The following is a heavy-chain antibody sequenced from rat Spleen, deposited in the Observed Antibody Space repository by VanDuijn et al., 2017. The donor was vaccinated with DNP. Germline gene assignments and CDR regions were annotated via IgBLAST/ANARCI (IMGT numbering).Heavy chain of an antibody. V-gene: IGHV5-7*01. CDR1: GFTFSDYY. CDR2: ISSDGSNT. J-gene: IGHJ2*01. CDR3: ARAATNYFDY. Sequence: EVKLVESGGGLVQPGRSLKLSGAGSGFTFSDYYMAWVRQTPTKGLDWVASISSDGSNTYYRDSGKGRFTISRDNAKSSLFLQMDSLRSEDLATYYCARAATNYFDYWGQGVMVTVSS. D-gene: IGHD1-11*01.